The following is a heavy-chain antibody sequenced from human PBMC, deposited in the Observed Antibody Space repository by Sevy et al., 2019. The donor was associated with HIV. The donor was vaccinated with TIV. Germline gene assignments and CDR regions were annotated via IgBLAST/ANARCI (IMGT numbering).Heavy chain of an antibody. CDR2: ISYIGST. CDR3: VRDRIAAAGGYFDY. J-gene: IGHJ4*02. D-gene: IGHD6-13*01. V-gene: IGHV4-61*01. CDR1: GGSVSSGNSY. Sequence: SETLSLTCTVSGGSVSSGNSYWSWIRQPPGKGLEWIGYISYIGSTNYNPSLMSRVTISVDTSKNQLSLRLSSLTAADTAIYYCVRDRIAAAGGYFDYWGQGTLVTVSS.